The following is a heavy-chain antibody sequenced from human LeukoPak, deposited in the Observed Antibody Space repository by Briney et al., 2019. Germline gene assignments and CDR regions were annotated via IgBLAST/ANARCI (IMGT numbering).Heavy chain of an antibody. CDR3: ARDYGGYYYRHLDY. CDR1: GFTFSSYA. Sequence: PGGSLRLSCAASGFTFSSYAMNWVRQAPGKGLEWVSYISSSSSTIYYADSVKGRFTISRDNAKNSLYLQMNSLRAEDTAVYYCARDYGGYYYRHLDYWGQGTLVTVSS. D-gene: IGHD3-22*01. J-gene: IGHJ4*02. V-gene: IGHV3-48*04. CDR2: ISSSSSTI.